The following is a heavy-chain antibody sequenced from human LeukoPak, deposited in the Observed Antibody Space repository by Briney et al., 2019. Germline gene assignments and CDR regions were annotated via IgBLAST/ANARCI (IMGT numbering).Heavy chain of an antibody. J-gene: IGHJ5*02. V-gene: IGHV4-30-4*01. CDR3: ARRRTLGVSGGCCWFDP. Sequence: SETLSLTCTVSGGSISSGDYYWSWIRQPPGKGLEWIAYMYYSGSTYYNPSLKSRVTMSADTSKNQFSLKLSSVTAADTAVYYCARRRTLGVSGGCCWFDPWGQGTLVTVSS. CDR2: MYYSGST. CDR1: GGSISSGDYY. D-gene: IGHD3-16*01.